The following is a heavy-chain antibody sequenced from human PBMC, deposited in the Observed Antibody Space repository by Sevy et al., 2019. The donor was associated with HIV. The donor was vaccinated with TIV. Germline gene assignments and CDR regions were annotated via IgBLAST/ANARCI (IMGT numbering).Heavy chain of an antibody. V-gene: IGHV3-23*01. J-gene: IGHJ6*03. CDR2: ISGSGTRT. Sequence: GGSLRLSCAVSGFSFDSYGMTWVRQAPGKGLEWVSGISGSGTRTDYADSVKGRFIISRDNSKNTLYLQMNSLRSEDTDIYYCAKGGGGHYDPDEIGYYFYYYNMDVWGKGTTVTVSS. CDR1: GFSFDSYG. CDR3: AKGGGGHYDPDEIGYYFYYYNMDV. D-gene: IGHD3-22*01.